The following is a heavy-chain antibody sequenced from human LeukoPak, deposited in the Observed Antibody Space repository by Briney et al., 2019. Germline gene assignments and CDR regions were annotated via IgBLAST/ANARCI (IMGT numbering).Heavy chain of an antibody. CDR2: FYHGGST. CDR1: GYSISTGYY. D-gene: IGHD2-15*01. J-gene: IGHJ4*02. CDR3: GRGYSIDY. V-gene: IGHV4-38-2*02. Sequence: PSETLSLTCTVSGYSISTGYYWDWIRQPPGKGLEWIGTFYHGGSTNYNPSLKSRVTMSVDTSKNQFSLKLSSVTAADTAVYYCGRGYSIDYWGQGTLVTVSS.